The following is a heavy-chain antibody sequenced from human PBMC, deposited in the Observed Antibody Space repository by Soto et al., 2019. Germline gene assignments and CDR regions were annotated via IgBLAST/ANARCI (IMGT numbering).Heavy chain of an antibody. CDR3: ARVDVDTAMVR. J-gene: IGHJ4*02. Sequence: QVQLVQSGAEEKKPGASVKVSCKASGYTFTSYAMHWVRQAPGQRLEWMGWINAGNGNTKYSQKFQGRVTITRDTSASTAYMELSSLRSEDTSVYYCARVDVDTAMVRWGQGTLVTVSS. D-gene: IGHD5-18*01. V-gene: IGHV1-3*05. CDR2: INAGNGNT. CDR1: GYTFTSYA.